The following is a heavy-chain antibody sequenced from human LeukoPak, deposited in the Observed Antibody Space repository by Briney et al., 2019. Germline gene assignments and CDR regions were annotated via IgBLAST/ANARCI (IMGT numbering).Heavy chain of an antibody. J-gene: IGHJ4*02. V-gene: IGHV4-61*01. CDR1: GGSVSSGSYY. Sequence: SETLSLTCTVSGGSVSSGSYYWSWIRQPPGKGLEWIGYIYYSGSTNYNPSLKSRVTISVDTSKNQFSLKLSSVTAADTAVYYCARDPLGYFDPPGGAGSDYWGQGTLVTVSS. CDR3: ARDPLGYFDPPGGAGSDY. CDR2: IYYSGST. D-gene: IGHD3-9*01.